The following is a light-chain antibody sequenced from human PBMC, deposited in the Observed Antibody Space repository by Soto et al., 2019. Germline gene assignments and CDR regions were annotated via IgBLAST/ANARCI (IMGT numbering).Light chain of an antibody. CDR3: QSYDSSLSGVV. CDR1: SSKIGAGYD. Sequence: QSVLTQPPSVSGAPGQRVTISCTGGSSKIGAGYDVHWYQQLPGTAPKLLIYGNSNRPSGVPDRFSGSKSGTSASLGITGLQAEDEADYDCQSYDSSLSGVVFGGGTKRTVL. CDR2: GNS. V-gene: IGLV1-40*01. J-gene: IGLJ2*01.